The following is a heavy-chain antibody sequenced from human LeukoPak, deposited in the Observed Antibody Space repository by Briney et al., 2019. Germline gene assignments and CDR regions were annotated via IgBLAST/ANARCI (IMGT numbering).Heavy chain of an antibody. CDR2: INPNSGVT. CDR1: GHTFTGYY. Sequence: ASVKVSCKASGHTFTGYYMHWVRQAPGQGLEWLGWINPNSGVTNYAQKFQGRITMTRDTSITTVYLELSSLTSDDTAVYYCGSGQWLVGVFYWGQGTLVTVSS. D-gene: IGHD6-19*01. V-gene: IGHV1-2*02. CDR3: GSGQWLVGVFY. J-gene: IGHJ4*02.